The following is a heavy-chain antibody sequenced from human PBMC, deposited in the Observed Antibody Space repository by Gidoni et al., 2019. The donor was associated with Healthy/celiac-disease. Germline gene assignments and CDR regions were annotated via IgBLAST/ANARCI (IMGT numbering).Heavy chain of an antibody. J-gene: IGHJ4*02. CDR2: IYPGDSDT. D-gene: IGHD3-22*01. CDR1: GYSFTSYW. Sequence: EVQLVQSGAEVKKTGESLKIYCKGSGYSFTSYWIGWVRQMPGKGLEWMGIIYPGDSDTRYSPSFQGQVTISADKSISTAYLQWSSLKASDTAMYYCARPSDYYDSSGYYFGWGVFDYWGQGTLVTVSS. V-gene: IGHV5-51*03. CDR3: ARPSDYYDSSGYYFGWGVFDY.